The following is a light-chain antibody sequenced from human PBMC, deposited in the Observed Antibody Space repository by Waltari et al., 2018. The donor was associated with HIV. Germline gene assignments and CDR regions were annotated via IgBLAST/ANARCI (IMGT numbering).Light chain of an antibody. CDR2: GAS. CDR3: HQYGGSPLT. CDR1: QSVSSNY. Sequence: EIVLTQSPGTLSLSPGERATLSCRASQSVSSNYFAWYQQRPGQAPRLLIYGASFRATCIPDRFSGSGSGTDFTLTITRLEPEDFAVYYCHQYGGSPLTFGGGTKVEIK. V-gene: IGKV3-20*01. J-gene: IGKJ4*01.